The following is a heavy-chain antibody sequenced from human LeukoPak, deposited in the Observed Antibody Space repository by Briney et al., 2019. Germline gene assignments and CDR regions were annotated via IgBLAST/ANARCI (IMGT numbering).Heavy chain of an antibody. D-gene: IGHD4-17*01. J-gene: IGHJ4*02. CDR1: GYIFTNYG. CDR2: ISAYNGDI. Sequence: ASVKVSFKASGYIFTNYGICWVRQAPGQGLEWMGWISAYNGDIKYAQNLQGRVTMTTDTSTSTAYLELRSLRSDDTAVYYCTSPGARHLRYYFDYWGQGTLVTVSS. V-gene: IGHV1-18*01. CDR3: TSPGARHLRYYFDY.